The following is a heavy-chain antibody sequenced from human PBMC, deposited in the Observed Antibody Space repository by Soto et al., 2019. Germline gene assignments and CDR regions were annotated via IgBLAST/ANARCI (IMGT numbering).Heavy chain of an antibody. D-gene: IGHD6-6*01. CDR1: GGTFSSYT. CDR2: IVPLFGTT. J-gene: IGHJ3*02. CDR3: ARDGGVTSTRPRGAFDI. Sequence: QVQLVQSGAEVKKPGSSVKVSCKASGGTFSSYTFSWVRQAPGQGLEWMGGIVPLFGTTNDAKIFQGRVMISADESTSTVYMELSSLRSEDSAMYYCARDGGVTSTRPRGAFDIWGQGTVITVSS. V-gene: IGHV1-69*01.